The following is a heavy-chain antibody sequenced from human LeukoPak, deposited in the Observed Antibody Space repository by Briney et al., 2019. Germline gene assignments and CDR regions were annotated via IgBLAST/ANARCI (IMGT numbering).Heavy chain of an antibody. CDR2: MNPNSGNT. CDR3: ATLVWDSSNGAFDI. J-gene: IGHJ3*02. D-gene: IGHD3-22*01. Sequence: ASVKVSCKASGYTFTSYDINWVRQATGQGLEWMGWMNPNSGNTGYAQKFQGRVTITRNTSISTAYMELSSLRSEDTAVYYCATLVWDSSNGAFDIWGQGTMVTVSS. CDR1: GYTFTSYD. V-gene: IGHV1-8*03.